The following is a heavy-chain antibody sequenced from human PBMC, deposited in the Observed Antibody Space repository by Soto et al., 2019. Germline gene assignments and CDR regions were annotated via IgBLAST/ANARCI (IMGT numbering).Heavy chain of an antibody. D-gene: IGHD6-13*01. Sequence: SETLSLTCSVSGGYLHIGGYYWTWIRQLPGKGLEWMGYIYYTGRAYYNPSLESRLTMSVDRSTNQCSLKLSAVTAADTAIYYCARDAGSNDNGFDPWGQGTLVTVS. CDR3: ARDAGSNDNGFDP. CDR1: GGYLHIGGYY. CDR2: IYYTGRA. V-gene: IGHV4-31*03. J-gene: IGHJ5*02.